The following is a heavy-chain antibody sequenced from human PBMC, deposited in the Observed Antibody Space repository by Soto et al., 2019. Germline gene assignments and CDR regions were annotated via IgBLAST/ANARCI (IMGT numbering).Heavy chain of an antibody. D-gene: IGHD3-22*01. CDR1: GDSVSSNSAA. CDR2: TYYRSKWYN. CDR3: ARAGDYYDSSGSPYFDY. Sequence: PSQTLSLTCDISGDSVSSNSAAWNWIRQSPSRGLEWLGRTYYRSKWYNDYAVSVKSRIAINPDTSKNQFSLQLNSVTPEDTAVYYCARAGDYYDSSGSPYFDYWGQGTLVTVSS. J-gene: IGHJ4*02. V-gene: IGHV6-1*01.